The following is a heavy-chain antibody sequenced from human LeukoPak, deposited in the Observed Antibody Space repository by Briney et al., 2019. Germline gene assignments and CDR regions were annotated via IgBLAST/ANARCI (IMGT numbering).Heavy chain of an antibody. CDR2: IRSNGNRT. J-gene: IGHJ4*02. Sequence: GGSLRLSCAASGFTFSIYAMHWVRQAPGKGLEYVSAIRSNGNRTYYANSVKGRFIISRDNSKNILYLQMGSLRTEDMAVYYCARVTGTTSIWGQGTQVTVSS. CDR1: GFTFSIYA. V-gene: IGHV3-64*01. D-gene: IGHD1-7*01. CDR3: ARVTGTTSI.